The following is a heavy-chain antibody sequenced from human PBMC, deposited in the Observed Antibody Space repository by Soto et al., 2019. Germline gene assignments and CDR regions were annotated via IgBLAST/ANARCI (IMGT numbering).Heavy chain of an antibody. CDR1: GFTFRSFG. CDR2: ISHDGDKK. D-gene: IGHD1-26*01. J-gene: IGHJ4*02. Sequence: GGSLRLSCAASGFTFRSFGMHWVRQAPGKGLEWVSLISHDGDKKNYADSVKGRFTISRDNSNNTLFLEMNSLRPEDTAVYYCAKSSLVSGTYGLDHWGQGTLVTVSS. CDR3: AKSSLVSGTYGLDH. V-gene: IGHV3-30*18.